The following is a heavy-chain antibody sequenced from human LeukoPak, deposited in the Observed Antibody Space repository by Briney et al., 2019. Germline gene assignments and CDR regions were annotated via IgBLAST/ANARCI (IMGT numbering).Heavy chain of an antibody. CDR3: ARDYGSGSSTDYYYYGMDV. CDR2: IYNSGST. V-gene: IGHV4-4*08. D-gene: IGHD3-10*01. J-gene: IGHJ6*02. CDR1: GGSISSYY. Sequence: SETLSLTCTVSGGSISSYYWSWIRQPPGKGLEWIGYIYNSGSTNYNPSLKSRVTISVDTSKNQFSLKLSSVTAADTAVYYCARDYGSGSSTDYYYYGMDVWGQGTTVTVSS.